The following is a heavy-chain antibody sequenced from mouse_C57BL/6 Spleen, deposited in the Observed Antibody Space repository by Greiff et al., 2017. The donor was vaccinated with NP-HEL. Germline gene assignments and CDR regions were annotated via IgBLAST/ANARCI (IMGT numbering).Heavy chain of an antibody. CDR1: GFTFSDYG. J-gene: IGHJ1*03. CDR2: ISSGSSTI. Sequence: EVKLMESGGGLVKPGGSLKLSCAASGFTFSDYGMHWVRQAPEKGLEWVAYISSGSSTIYYADTVKGRFTISRDNAKNTLFLQMTSLRSEDTAMYYCAGGYYWYFDVWGTGTTVTVSS. V-gene: IGHV5-17*01. D-gene: IGHD1-1*02. CDR3: AGGYYWYFDV.